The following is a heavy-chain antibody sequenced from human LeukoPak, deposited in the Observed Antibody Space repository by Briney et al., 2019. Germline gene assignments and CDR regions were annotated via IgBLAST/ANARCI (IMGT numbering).Heavy chain of an antibody. CDR3: ATADTEYYYGSGSYPLVY. CDR2: ISGSGGST. J-gene: IGHJ4*02. D-gene: IGHD3-10*01. CDR1: GFTFSSYA. V-gene: IGHV3-23*01. Sequence: PGGSLRLSCAASGFTFSSYAMSWVRQAPGKGLEWVSAISGSGGSTYYADSVKGRFTISRDNSKNTLYLQMNSLRAEDTAVYYCATADTEYYYGSGSYPLVYWGQGTLVTVSS.